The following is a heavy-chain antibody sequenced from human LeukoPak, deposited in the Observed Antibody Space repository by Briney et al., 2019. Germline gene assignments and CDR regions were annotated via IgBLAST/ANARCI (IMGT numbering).Heavy chain of an antibody. CDR2: IWYDGSNK. D-gene: IGHD3-10*01. CDR3: ARVVSSSGLDY. J-gene: IGHJ4*02. Sequence: GGSLRLSCVASGFTFSNSGMNWVRQAQGKGLEWVALIWYDGSNKYYADSVKGRFTISRDNSKNTLYLQMNSLRADDTAVYYCARVVSSSGLDYWGQGTLVTVSS. CDR1: GFTFSNSG. V-gene: IGHV3-33*08.